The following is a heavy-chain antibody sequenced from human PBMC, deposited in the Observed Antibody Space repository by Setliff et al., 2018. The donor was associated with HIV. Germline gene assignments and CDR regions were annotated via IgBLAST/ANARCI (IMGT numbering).Heavy chain of an antibody. V-gene: IGHV4-31*03. D-gene: IGHD6-6*01. Sequence: PSETLSLTCSVFRGSLSSGGYYWSWIRQHPGKGLEWIGYSYHSGSPSCNPSLKSRTTISVDTSKNEFSLKLSSVTAADTAVYYCARMGAARPLYYYGMDVWSRGTTVTVSS. J-gene: IGHJ6*02. CDR1: RGSLSSGGYY. CDR3: ARMGAARPLYYYGMDV. CDR2: SYHSGSP.